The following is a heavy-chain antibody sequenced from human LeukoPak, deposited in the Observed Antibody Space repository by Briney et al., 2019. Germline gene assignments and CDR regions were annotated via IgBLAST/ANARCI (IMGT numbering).Heavy chain of an antibody. CDR2: IKEDGSVQ. J-gene: IGHJ6*04. V-gene: IGHV3-7*01. Sequence: PGGSLRLSCTASGFPFSVYWISWVRQAPGKGLEWVANIKEDGSVQDYVDSVKGRFTISRDNAKNSVYLQMNSLRVDDTAVYYCVGQLLRAVWGKGTTATVSS. D-gene: IGHD2-2*01. CDR3: VGQLLRAV. CDR1: GFPFSVYW.